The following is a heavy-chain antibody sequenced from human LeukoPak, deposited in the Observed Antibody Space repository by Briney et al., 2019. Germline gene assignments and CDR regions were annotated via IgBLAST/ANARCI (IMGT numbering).Heavy chain of an antibody. CDR1: GFTVSSNY. Sequence: GGSLRLSCAVSGFTVSSNYMSWVRQAPGKGLEWVSLLYTTGSTYFADSVRGRFTLSRDNSKNTVYLQMDSLRVEDTAVYYCARAYYDFWSGYYTDFDYWGQGTLVTVSS. CDR2: LYTTGST. D-gene: IGHD3-3*01. CDR3: ARAYYDFWSGYYTDFDY. J-gene: IGHJ4*02. V-gene: IGHV3-53*01.